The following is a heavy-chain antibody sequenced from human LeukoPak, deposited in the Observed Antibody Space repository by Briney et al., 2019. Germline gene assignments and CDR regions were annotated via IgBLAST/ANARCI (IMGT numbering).Heavy chain of an antibody. CDR3: ARGPELERFDY. J-gene: IGHJ4*02. Sequence: ASVKVSCKASGGTFSSYAISWVRQAPGQGLEWMGGISPIFGTANYAQKFQGRVTITTDESTSTAYMELSSLRSEDTAVYYCARGPELERFDYWSQGTLVTVSS. D-gene: IGHD1-1*01. V-gene: IGHV1-69*05. CDR2: ISPIFGTA. CDR1: GGTFSSYA.